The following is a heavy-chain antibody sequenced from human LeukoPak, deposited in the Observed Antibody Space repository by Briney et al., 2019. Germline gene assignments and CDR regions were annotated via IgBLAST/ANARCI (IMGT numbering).Heavy chain of an antibody. J-gene: IGHJ5*02. V-gene: IGHV4-59*01. CDR3: ARDPGWFDP. CDR2: VYHSGTT. Sequence: PSETLSLTCTVSGVSINTYYWSWIRQPPGKRPEWIGYVYHSGTTYYNPSVKSRVTISIDTSKNQFSLKLTSVTAADTAVYFCARDPGWFDPWGQGTLVTVSS. CDR1: GVSINTYY. D-gene: IGHD7-27*01.